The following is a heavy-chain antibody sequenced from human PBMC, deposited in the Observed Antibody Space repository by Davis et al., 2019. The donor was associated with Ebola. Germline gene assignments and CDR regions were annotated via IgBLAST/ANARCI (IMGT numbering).Heavy chain of an antibody. Sequence: PCAASGFTFSSYGMHWVRQAPGKGLEWVAVISYDGSNKYYADSVKGRFTISRDNSKNTLYLQMNSLRAEDTAVYYCTSTLDGDYVDYWGQGTLVTVSS. D-gene: IGHD4-17*01. CDR2: ISYDGSNK. CDR3: TSTLDGDYVDY. J-gene: IGHJ4*02. CDR1: GFTFSSYG. V-gene: IGHV3-30*03.